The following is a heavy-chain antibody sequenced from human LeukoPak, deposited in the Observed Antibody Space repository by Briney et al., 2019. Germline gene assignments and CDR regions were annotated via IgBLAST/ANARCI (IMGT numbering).Heavy chain of an antibody. D-gene: IGHD1-26*01. CDR2: IYHSGST. V-gene: IGHV4-38-2*02. CDR1: GYSISIGYY. Sequence: SETLSLTCTVSGYSISIGYYWGWIRQPPGKGLEWIGRIYHSGSTYYNPSLKSRVTISVDTSKNQFSLKLSSVTAADTAVYYCARQSGSYLKNFDYWGQGTLVTVSS. CDR3: ARQSGSYLKNFDY. J-gene: IGHJ4*02.